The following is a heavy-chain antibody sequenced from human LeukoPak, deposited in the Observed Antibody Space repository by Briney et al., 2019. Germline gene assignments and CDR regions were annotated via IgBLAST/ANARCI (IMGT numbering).Heavy chain of an antibody. J-gene: IGHJ5*02. CDR1: GFTVSSNY. D-gene: IGHD6-13*01. CDR2: IYSGGST. Sequence: GGSLRLSCAASGFTVSSNYMSWVRQAPGEGLEWVSVIYSGGSTYYADSVKGRFTISRDNSKNTLYLQMNSLRAEDTAVYYCARDLGRQQLVDLWGQGTLVTVSS. CDR3: ARDLGRQQLVDL. V-gene: IGHV3-66*01.